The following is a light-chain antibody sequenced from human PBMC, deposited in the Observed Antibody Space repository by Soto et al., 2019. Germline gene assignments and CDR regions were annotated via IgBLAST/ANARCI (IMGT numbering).Light chain of an antibody. V-gene: IGLV2-14*03. CDR3: SSYPSSSTRV. J-gene: IGLJ1*01. CDR2: AVS. Sequence: SVLRKPASVNGSRGQSISISCTGTKSDVGGYNYVSLYQHHPGKVPKLMIYAVSNPPSGVSYRFSGSKSGNTASLTISGLQADDEADYYCSSYPSSSTRVFGPGTKVTVL. CDR1: KSDVGGYNY.